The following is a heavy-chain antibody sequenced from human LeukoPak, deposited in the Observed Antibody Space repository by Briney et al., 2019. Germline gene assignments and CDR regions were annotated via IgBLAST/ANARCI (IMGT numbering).Heavy chain of an antibody. V-gene: IGHV3-48*03. J-gene: IGHJ5*02. CDR3: AKSLVPAAIGNWFDP. D-gene: IGHD2-2*02. CDR2: ISSSGSTI. Sequence: GGSLRLSCAASGFTFSSYEMNWVRQAPGKGLEWVSYISSSGSTIYYADSVKGRFTISRDNSKNTLYLQMNSLRAEDTAVYYCAKSLVPAAIGNWFDPWGQGTLVTVSS. CDR1: GFTFSSYE.